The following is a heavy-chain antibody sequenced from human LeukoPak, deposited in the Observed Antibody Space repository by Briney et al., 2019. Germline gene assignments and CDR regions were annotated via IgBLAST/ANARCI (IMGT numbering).Heavy chain of an antibody. J-gene: IGHJ5*02. V-gene: IGHV1-3*01. Sequence: ASVKVSCKASGYTFTSYAMHWVRQAPGQRLEWMGWINAGNGNTKYSQKFRGRVTITRDTSASTAYMELSSLRSEDTAVYYCARDRGSGSYIVFDPWGQGTLVTVSS. CDR3: ARDRGSGSYIVFDP. CDR1: GYTFTSYA. D-gene: IGHD3-10*01. CDR2: INAGNGNT.